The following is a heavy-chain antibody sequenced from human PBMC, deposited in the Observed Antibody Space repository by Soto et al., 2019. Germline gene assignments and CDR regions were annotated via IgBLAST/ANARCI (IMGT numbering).Heavy chain of an antibody. D-gene: IGHD6-19*01. Sequence: SETLSLTCTVSGGSISSYYWSWVRQPPGKGLEWIGYIYYSGSTNYNPSLKSRVTISVDTSKNQFSLKLSSVTAADTAVYYCARDMEVAGTDYYYYYGMDVWGKGTTVTVSS. CDR1: GGSISSYY. J-gene: IGHJ6*04. CDR3: ARDMEVAGTDYYYYYGMDV. V-gene: IGHV4-59*01. CDR2: IYYSGST.